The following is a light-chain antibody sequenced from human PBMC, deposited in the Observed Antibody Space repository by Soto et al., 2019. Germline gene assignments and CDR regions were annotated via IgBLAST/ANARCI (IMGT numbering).Light chain of an antibody. V-gene: IGLV2-14*01. CDR2: EVT. CDR3: SSCTRITTLGI. CDR1: SNDVGDFDY. Sequence: QSALTQPASVSGSPGQSSTISCSATSNDVGDFDYVSWYQHHPGKAPKLLIYEVTNRPSGVSDRFSGSKSDNTASLTISGLQPGDEAYYYCSSCTRITTLGIFGGGTKLTV. J-gene: IGLJ2*01.